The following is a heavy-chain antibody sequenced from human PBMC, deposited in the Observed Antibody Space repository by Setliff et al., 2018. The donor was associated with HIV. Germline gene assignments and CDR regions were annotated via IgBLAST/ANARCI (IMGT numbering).Heavy chain of an antibody. D-gene: IGHD3-3*01. CDR2: ISIGSGGAI. V-gene: IGHV3-48*03. J-gene: IGHJ6*02. CDR3: ARDYLYYNLYNGSPVYGMDV. Sequence: PGGSLRLSCAASGFTFRNYKFNWVRQAPGRGLEWVSSISIGSGGAIDYADSVQGRFTISRDNSKNSLYLQMNSLRVEDTAVYYCARDYLYYNLYNGSPVYGMDVWGQGNTVTVSS. CDR1: GFTFRNYK.